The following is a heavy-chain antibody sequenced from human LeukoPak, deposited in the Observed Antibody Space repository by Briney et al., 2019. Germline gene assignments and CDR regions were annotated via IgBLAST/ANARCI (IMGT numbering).Heavy chain of an antibody. Sequence: SVKVSCKASGGTFSSYAISWVRQAPGQGLEWMGGIIPIFGTANYAQKFQGRVAITTDESTSTAYMELSSLRSEDTAVYYCARETPRRGETRDGYRWGQGTLVTVSS. V-gene: IGHV1-69*05. CDR2: IIPIFGTA. J-gene: IGHJ4*02. CDR3: ARETPRRGETRDGYR. D-gene: IGHD5-24*01. CDR1: GGTFSSYA.